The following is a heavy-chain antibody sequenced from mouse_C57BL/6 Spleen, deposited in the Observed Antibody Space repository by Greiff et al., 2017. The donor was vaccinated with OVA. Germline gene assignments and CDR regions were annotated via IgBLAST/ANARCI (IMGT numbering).Heavy chain of an antibody. CDR2: ISSGSSTI. CDR3: AKGPPDY. J-gene: IGHJ2*01. Sequence: EVMLVESGGGLVKPGGSLKLSCAASGFTFSDSGMHWVRQAPEKGLEWVAYISSGSSTIYYADTVKGRFTISRDNAKNTLFLQLTSLRSEDTAMYYCAKGPPDYWGQGTTLTVSS. CDR1: GFTFSDSG. V-gene: IGHV5-17*01.